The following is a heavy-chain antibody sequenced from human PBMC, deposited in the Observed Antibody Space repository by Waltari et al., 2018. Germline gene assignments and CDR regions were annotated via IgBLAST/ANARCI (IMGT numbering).Heavy chain of an antibody. CDR3: ARDADPGWXEY. CDR2: IIPXSQAT. J-gene: IGHJ4*02. CDR1: GDSFGIYV. Sequence: QXQLXXSGTXVXKPAXSVKVACKAXGDSFGIYVISWLRQAPGQGLEWXGDIIPXSQATNYAPXFQGRVTITADDSTSTAXXDLSSLRSXDXAVXYCARDADPGWXEYWGPXTLVTVXS. V-gene: IGHV1-69*01.